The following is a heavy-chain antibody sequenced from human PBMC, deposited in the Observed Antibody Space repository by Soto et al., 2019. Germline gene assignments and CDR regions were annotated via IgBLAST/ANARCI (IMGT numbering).Heavy chain of an antibody. Sequence: EVQLVESGGGLVKPGGSLRLSCAASGFTFSSYSMNWVRQAPGKGLEWVSSISSSSSYIYYADSVKGRFTISRDNAKNSLYLQMNSLRAEDTAVYYCARGFVFGLIYYYGMDVWGQGTTVTVSS. CDR1: GFTFSSYS. D-gene: IGHD3-10*01. J-gene: IGHJ6*02. CDR2: ISSSSSYI. CDR3: ARGFVFGLIYYYGMDV. V-gene: IGHV3-21*01.